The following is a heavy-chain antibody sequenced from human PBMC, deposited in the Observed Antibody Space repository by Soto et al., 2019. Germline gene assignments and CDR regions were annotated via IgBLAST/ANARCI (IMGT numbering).Heavy chain of an antibody. V-gene: IGHV1-3*01. CDR2: INADNGNT. Sequence: ASVKVSCKASGYTFTSYAMHWVRQAPGQRLEWMGWINADNGNTKYSQKFQGRVTITRDTSTSTAYMELRSLRSDDTAVYYCARSFGWRYGEFDYWGQGTLVTVSS. J-gene: IGHJ4*02. CDR1: GYTFTSYA. CDR3: ARSFGWRYGEFDY. D-gene: IGHD4-17*01.